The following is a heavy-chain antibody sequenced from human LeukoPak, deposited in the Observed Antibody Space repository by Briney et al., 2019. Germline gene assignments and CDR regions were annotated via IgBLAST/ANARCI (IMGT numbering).Heavy chain of an antibody. V-gene: IGHV1-2*02. D-gene: IGHD5-12*01. J-gene: IGHJ6*03. CDR1: GYIFTGYY. Sequence: GASVKVSCKASGYIFTGYYMHWVRQAPGQGLEWMGWINPNSGGTNYAQKFQGRVTMTRDTSISTAYMELSRLRSDDTAVYYCARGGGYDAYYYMDVWGKGTTVTVSS. CDR3: ARGGGYDAYYYMDV. CDR2: INPNSGGT.